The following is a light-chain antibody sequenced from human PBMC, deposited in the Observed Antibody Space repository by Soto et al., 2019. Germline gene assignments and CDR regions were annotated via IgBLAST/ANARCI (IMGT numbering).Light chain of an antibody. CDR3: QHYYNWPRT. J-gene: IGKJ1*01. Sequence: EIVLTQSPGTLSLSPGERVTLSCRASESVSTNLAWYQQKAGQAPRLLIYGASTRATGIPARFSGSGSGTEFTLTISSLQSEDSAVYYCQHYYNWPRTFGQGTKVDIK. V-gene: IGKV3-15*01. CDR2: GAS. CDR1: ESVSTN.